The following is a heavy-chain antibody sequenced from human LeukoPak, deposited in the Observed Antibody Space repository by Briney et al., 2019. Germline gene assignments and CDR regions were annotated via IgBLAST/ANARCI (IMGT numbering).Heavy chain of an antibody. CDR2: ISAYNGNT. Sequence: GASVKVSCKASGYTFTIYGISWVRQAPGQGLEWMGWISAYNGNTNYAQKLQGRVTMTTDTSTSTAYMELRSLRSDDTAVYYCARDSELELFPDAFDIWGQGTMVTVSS. J-gene: IGHJ3*02. CDR3: ARDSELELFPDAFDI. V-gene: IGHV1-18*01. D-gene: IGHD1-7*01. CDR1: GYTFTIYG.